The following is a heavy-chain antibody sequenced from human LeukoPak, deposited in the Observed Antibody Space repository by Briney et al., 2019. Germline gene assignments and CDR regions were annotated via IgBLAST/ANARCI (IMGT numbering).Heavy chain of an antibody. J-gene: IGHJ4*02. V-gene: IGHV1-2*02. CDR1: GYTFTGYY. CDR3: ASLRYYDSSGFGY. D-gene: IGHD3-22*01. Sequence: ASVKVSCKASGYTFTGYYMHWVRQAPGQGLEWMGWINPNSGGTNYAQKFQGRVTKTRDTSISTAYMELSRLRSDDTAVYYCASLRYYDSSGFGYWGQGTLVTVSS. CDR2: INPNSGGT.